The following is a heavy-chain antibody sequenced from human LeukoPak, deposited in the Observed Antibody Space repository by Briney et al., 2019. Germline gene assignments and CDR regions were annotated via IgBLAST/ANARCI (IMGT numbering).Heavy chain of an antibody. J-gene: IGHJ5*02. D-gene: IGHD6-6*01. V-gene: IGHV4-34*01. Sequence: SETLSLTCAVYGGSFSGYYWSWIRQPPGKGLEWIGEINHSGSTNYNPSLKSRVTISVDTSKNQSSLQLSSVTAADTAVYYCARDGSIAGRGWFDPWGQGTLVTVSS. CDR1: GGSFSGYY. CDR3: ARDGSIAGRGWFDP. CDR2: INHSGST.